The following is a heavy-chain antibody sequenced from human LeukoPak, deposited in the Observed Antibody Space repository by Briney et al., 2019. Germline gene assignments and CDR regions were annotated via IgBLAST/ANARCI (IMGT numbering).Heavy chain of an antibody. D-gene: IGHD3-22*01. CDR3: ARRAISGYYYYFDY. CDR2: INHSGST. J-gene: IGHJ4*02. V-gene: IGHV4-34*01. Sequence: SETLSLTCAVYGGSFSGYYWSWIRQPPGKGLEWIGEINHSGSTNYNPSLKSRVTISVDTSKNQFSLKLSSVTAADTAVYYCARRAISGYYYYFDYWGQGTLVTVSS. CDR1: GGSFSGYY.